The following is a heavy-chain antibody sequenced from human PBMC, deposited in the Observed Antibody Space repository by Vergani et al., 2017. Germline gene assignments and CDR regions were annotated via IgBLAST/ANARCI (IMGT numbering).Heavy chain of an antibody. D-gene: IGHD5-12*01. CDR3: AKEPYSGYDYGGAFDI. V-gene: IGHV3-23*01. J-gene: IGHJ3*02. CDR2: ISGSGGST. Sequence: EVQLLESGGGLVQPGGSLRLSCAASGFTFSSYAMSWVRQAPGKGLEWVSAISGSGGSTYYADFVKGRFTISRDNSKNTLYLQMNSLRAEDTAVYYCAKEPYSGYDYGGAFDIWGQGTMVTVSS. CDR1: GFTFSSYA.